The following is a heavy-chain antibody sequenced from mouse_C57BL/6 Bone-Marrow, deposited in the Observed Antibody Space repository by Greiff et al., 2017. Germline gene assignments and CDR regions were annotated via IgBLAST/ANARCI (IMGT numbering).Heavy chain of an antibody. V-gene: IGHV1-81*01. CDR3: ARNREGYITTVVADY. D-gene: IGHD1-1*01. CDR2: IYPRSGNT. J-gene: IGHJ2*01. CDR1: GYTFTSYG. Sequence: VKLVESGAELARPGASVKLSCKASGYTFTSYGISWVKQRTGQGLEWIGEIYPRSGNTYYNEKFKGKATLTADKSSSTAYMELRSLTSEDSAVYFCARNREGYITTVVADYWGQGTTLTVSS.